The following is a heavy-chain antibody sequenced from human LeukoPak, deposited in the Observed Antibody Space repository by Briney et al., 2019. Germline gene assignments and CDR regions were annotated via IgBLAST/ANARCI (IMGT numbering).Heavy chain of an antibody. J-gene: IGHJ3*02. CDR1: GFTFSSYG. D-gene: IGHD3-22*01. CDR3: ARDGTNYYDSSGYSDRDAFDI. Sequence: GGSLRLSCAASGFTFSSYGMHWVRQAPGKGLEWVANIKQDGSEKYYVDSVKGRFTISRDNAKNSLYLQMNSLRAEDTAVYHCARDGTNYYDSSGYSDRDAFDIWGQGTMVTVSS. V-gene: IGHV3-7*01. CDR2: IKQDGSEK.